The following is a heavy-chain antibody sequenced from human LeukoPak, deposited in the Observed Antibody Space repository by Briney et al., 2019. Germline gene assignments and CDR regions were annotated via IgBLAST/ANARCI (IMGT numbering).Heavy chain of an antibody. Sequence: SETLSLTCAVSGYSITSSSWWGWIRQPPGKGLEWIGYIYHSGTTYYNPSLQSRVTMSVDTSKNQFSLKLSSVTAVDTAAYYCARKENVYYYFDCWGQGTLVTVSS. J-gene: IGHJ4*02. D-gene: IGHD3-10*01. CDR3: ARKENVYYYFDC. V-gene: IGHV4-28*01. CDR1: GYSITSSSW. CDR2: IYHSGTT.